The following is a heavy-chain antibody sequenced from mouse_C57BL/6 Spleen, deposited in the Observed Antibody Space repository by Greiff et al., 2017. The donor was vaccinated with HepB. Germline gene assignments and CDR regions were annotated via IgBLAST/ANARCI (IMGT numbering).Heavy chain of an antibody. Sequence: QVQLQQPGAELVKPGASVKLSCKASGYTFTSYWMQWVKQRPGQGLEWIGEIDPSDSYTNYNQKFKGKATLTVDTSPSTAYMQLSSLTSEDSAVYYCARQTGRYFDYWGQGTTLTVSS. V-gene: IGHV1-50*01. J-gene: IGHJ2*01. CDR1: GYTFTSYW. CDR2: IDPSDSYT. D-gene: IGHD4-1*01. CDR3: ARQTGRYFDY.